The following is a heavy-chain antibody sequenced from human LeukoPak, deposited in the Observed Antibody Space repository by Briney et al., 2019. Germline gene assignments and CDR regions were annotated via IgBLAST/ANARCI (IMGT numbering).Heavy chain of an antibody. CDR3: ARDRNYADYFDY. J-gene: IGHJ4*02. V-gene: IGHV3-30-3*01. CDR1: GFTFSSYA. D-gene: IGHD4-11*01. Sequence: GGSLRLSCAASGFTFSSYAMHWVRQAPGKGLEWVAVISYDGSNKYYADSVKGRFTISRDNPKNTLYLQMNSLRAEDTAVYYCARDRNYADYFDYWGQGTLVTVSS. CDR2: ISYDGSNK.